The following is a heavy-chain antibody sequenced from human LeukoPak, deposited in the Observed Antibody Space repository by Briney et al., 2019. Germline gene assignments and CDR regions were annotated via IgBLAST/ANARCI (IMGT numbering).Heavy chain of an antibody. Sequence: GASVKVSCKASGYTFTSYGISWVRQAPGQGLEWMGWISAYNGNTNYAQKLQGRVTMTTDTSTSTAYMELRSLRSDDTAVYYCAISTMVRGVIPDAFDIWGQGTMATVSS. V-gene: IGHV1-18*01. J-gene: IGHJ3*02. CDR2: ISAYNGNT. CDR3: AISTMVRGVIPDAFDI. D-gene: IGHD3-10*01. CDR1: GYTFTSYG.